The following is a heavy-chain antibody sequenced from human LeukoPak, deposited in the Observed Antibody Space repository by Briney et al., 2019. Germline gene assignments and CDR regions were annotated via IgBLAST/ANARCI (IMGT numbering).Heavy chain of an antibody. CDR2: ISGYNGNT. Sequence: GASVKVSCKASGYTFTSYGISWVRQAPGQGLEWMGWISGYNGNTKYAQKLQGRVTMTTDTSTSTAYMELRSLRSDDTAVYYCSRDDYGDQHGYWGQGTLVTVSS. CDR1: GYTFTSYG. CDR3: SRDDYGDQHGY. V-gene: IGHV1-18*01. D-gene: IGHD4-17*01. J-gene: IGHJ4*02.